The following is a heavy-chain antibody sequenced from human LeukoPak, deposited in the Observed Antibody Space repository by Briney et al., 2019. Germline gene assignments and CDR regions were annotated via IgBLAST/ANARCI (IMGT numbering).Heavy chain of an antibody. CDR3: ARADITMVRGVIISEFDY. D-gene: IGHD3-10*01. CDR1: GGSISSSNYY. Sequence: SETLSLTCTVSGGSISSSNYYWSWIRQPPGKGLEWIGYIYYSGSTNYNPSLKSRVTISVDTSENQFSLKLSSVTAADTAVYYCARADITMVRGVIISEFDYWGQGTLVTVSS. V-gene: IGHV4-61*01. J-gene: IGHJ4*02. CDR2: IYYSGST.